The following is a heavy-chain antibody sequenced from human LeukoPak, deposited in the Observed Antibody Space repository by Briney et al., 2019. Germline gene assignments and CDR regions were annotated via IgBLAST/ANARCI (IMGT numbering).Heavy chain of an antibody. CDR2: INHSGST. CDR1: GFTFSSYV. CDR3: ASLPYYDYVWGSYPNWFDP. V-gene: IGHV4-34*01. D-gene: IGHD3-16*02. J-gene: IGHJ5*02. Sequence: PGGSLRLSCAASGFTFSSYVMSWIRQPPGKGLEWIGEINHSGSTNYNPSLKSRVTISVDTSKNQFSLKLSSVTAADTAVYYCASLPYYDYVWGSYPNWFDPWGQGTLVTVSS.